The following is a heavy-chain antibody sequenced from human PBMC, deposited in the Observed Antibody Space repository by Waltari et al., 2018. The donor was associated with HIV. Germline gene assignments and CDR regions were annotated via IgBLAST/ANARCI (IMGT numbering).Heavy chain of an antibody. D-gene: IGHD6-13*01. CDR2: IGTSCDT. V-gene: IGHV3-13*01. CDR1: GFASSNYD. Sequence: EVQLVESGGGLVQPGGSLRLSCAASGFASSNYDLHWVRQAAGKGLEWGSFIGTSCDTYYSDSVKGRFSISRENAENSFYLQMNSLTAGDTAVYYCARGKISAPGTSYFDYWGQGTLVTVSS. CDR3: ARGKISAPGTSYFDY. J-gene: IGHJ4*02.